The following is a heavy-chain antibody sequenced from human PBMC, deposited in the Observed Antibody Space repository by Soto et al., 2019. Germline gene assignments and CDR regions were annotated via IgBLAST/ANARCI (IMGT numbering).Heavy chain of an antibody. Sequence: QVQLVQSGAEVKKPGASVKVSCKASGYTFTSYYMHWVRQAPGQGLEWMGIINPSGGSTRNAQKFQGRVTMTRDTSTSTVYMELSSLRSEETAVYYCARGLIYDSSGYYFDYWGQGTLVTVSS. CDR3: ARGLIYDSSGYYFDY. CDR2: INPSGGST. J-gene: IGHJ4*02. V-gene: IGHV1-46*01. CDR1: GYTFTSYY. D-gene: IGHD3-22*01.